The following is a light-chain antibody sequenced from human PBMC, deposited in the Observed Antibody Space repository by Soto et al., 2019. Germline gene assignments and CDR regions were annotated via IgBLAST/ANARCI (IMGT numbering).Light chain of an antibody. CDR2: EAS. CDR1: QSIRKN. Sequence: ELVLSQSPATLSVSPGERATLSCRASQSIRKNLAWYQQKPGQAPTLLIYEASTRATGVPARFSGSGSGTEFTLTISSLQSEDFAIYYCQQYGSSPYTFGQGTKLEIK. J-gene: IGKJ2*01. CDR3: QQYGSSPYT. V-gene: IGKV3-15*01.